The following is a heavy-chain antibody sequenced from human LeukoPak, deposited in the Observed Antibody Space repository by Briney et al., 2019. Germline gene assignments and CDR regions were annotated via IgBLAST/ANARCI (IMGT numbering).Heavy chain of an antibody. D-gene: IGHD3-22*01. Sequence: QPGGSLRLSCAASGFTFDDYAMHWVRQAPGKGLEWVSGINWNSGRIGYADSVKGRFTISRDNAKNSLYLQMNSLRAEDTAFYYCAKDPAYGSSGYYVSWGQGTLVTVSS. CDR1: GFTFDDYA. V-gene: IGHV3-9*01. CDR3: AKDPAYGSSGYYVS. CDR2: INWNSGRI. J-gene: IGHJ5*02.